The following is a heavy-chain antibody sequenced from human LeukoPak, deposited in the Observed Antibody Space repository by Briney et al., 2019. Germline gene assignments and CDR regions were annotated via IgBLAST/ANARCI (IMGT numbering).Heavy chain of an antibody. CDR1: GFTFSSYE. CDR2: ISSSGSTI. CDR3: ARSGGMDV. Sequence: PGGSLRLSCAASGFTFSSYEMNWVRQAPGKGLEWVLYISSSGSTIYYAESVKGRFTISRDNAKNSLYLQMNSLRAEDTAVYYCARSGGMDVWGQGTTVTVSS. J-gene: IGHJ6*02. V-gene: IGHV3-48*03.